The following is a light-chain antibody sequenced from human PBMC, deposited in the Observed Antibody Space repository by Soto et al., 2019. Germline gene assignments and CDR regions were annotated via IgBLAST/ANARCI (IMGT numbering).Light chain of an antibody. CDR1: QSVLDSTYNEND. J-gene: IGKJ2*01. Sequence: DIVMTQSPESLAVSLGERATINCKSSQSVLDSTYNENDVAWYQHKPGQHPTMLISWASRRESGVTGRFSGSGSDKDFKLTIKGLQPEDVAVYYWQQYYTTTYTFGQGTKLEIK. V-gene: IGKV4-1*01. CDR3: QQYYTTTYT. CDR2: WAS.